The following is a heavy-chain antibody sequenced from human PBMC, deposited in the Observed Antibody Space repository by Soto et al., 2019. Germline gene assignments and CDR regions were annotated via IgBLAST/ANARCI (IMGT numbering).Heavy chain of an antibody. CDR1: GDSVSSNSAA. J-gene: IGHJ3*02. Sequence: SQTLSLTCAISGDSVSSNSAAWNWIRQSPSRGLEWLGRTYYRSKWYNEYAVSVKSRITINPDTSKNQSSQQMNSVTHDDTTLDYCARDPGYGSTENAFDIWGQGTMVTVPS. CDR3: ARDPGYGSTENAFDI. V-gene: IGHV6-1*01. CDR2: TYYRSKWYN. D-gene: IGHD6-13*01.